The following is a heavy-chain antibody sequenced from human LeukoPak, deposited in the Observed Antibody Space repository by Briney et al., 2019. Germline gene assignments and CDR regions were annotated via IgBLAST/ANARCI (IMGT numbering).Heavy chain of an antibody. CDR2: ISSSSSTI. CDR1: GFTFSSYS. V-gene: IGHV3-48*04. J-gene: IGHJ3*02. Sequence: GGSLRLSCAASGFTFSSYSMNWVRQAPGKGLEWVSYISSSSSTIYYADSVKGRFTISRDNAKNSLYLQMNSLRAEDTAVYYCAREEVTMTANAFDIWGQGTMVTVSS. D-gene: IGHD3-22*01. CDR3: AREEVTMTANAFDI.